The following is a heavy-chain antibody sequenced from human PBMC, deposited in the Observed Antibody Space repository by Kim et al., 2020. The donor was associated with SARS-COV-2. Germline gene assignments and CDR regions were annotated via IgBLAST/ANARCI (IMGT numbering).Heavy chain of an antibody. CDR2: IIPIFGTA. Sequence: SVKVSCKASGGTFSSYAISWVRQAPGQGLEWMGGIIPIFGTANYAQKFQGRVTITADESTSTAYMELSSLRSEDTAVYYCARDSDYGSGSYYLFDYWGQGTLVTVSS. V-gene: IGHV1-69*13. CDR3: ARDSDYGSGSYYLFDY. CDR1: GGTFSSYA. J-gene: IGHJ4*02. D-gene: IGHD3-10*01.